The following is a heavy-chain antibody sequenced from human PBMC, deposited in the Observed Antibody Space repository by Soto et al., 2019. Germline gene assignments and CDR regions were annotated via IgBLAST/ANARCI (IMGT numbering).Heavy chain of an antibody. Sequence: PSETLSLTCTVSGGSISSSSYYWGWIRQPPGKGLEWIGSIYYSGSTCYNPSLKSRVTISVDTSKNQFSLKLSSVTAADTAVYYCARHNEPTPFSLCGSENWFVPWVQGRLGSVFS. CDR1: GGSISSSSYY. J-gene: IGHJ5*02. CDR2: IYYSGST. CDR3: ARHNEPTPFSLCGSENWFVP. V-gene: IGHV4-39*01. D-gene: IGHD6-25*01.